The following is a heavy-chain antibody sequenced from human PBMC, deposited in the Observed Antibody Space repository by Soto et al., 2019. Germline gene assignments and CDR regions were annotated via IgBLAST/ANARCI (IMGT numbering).Heavy chain of an antibody. CDR1: GGSISSSNW. V-gene: IGHV4-4*02. CDR3: ARGAVEQWLVPAFDP. D-gene: IGHD6-19*01. CDR2: IYHSGST. Sequence: QVQLQESGPGLVKPSGTLSLTCAVSGGSISSSNWWSWVRQPPGKGLEWIGEIYHSGSTNYNPSLTSRVTISVDKSKNQFSLKLSSVTAADTAVYYCARGAVEQWLVPAFDPWGQGTLVTVAS. J-gene: IGHJ5*02.